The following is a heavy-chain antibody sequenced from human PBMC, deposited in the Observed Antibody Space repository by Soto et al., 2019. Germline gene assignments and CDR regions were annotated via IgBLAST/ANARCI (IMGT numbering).Heavy chain of an antibody. J-gene: IGHJ6*02. D-gene: IGHD4-17*01. CDR3: AKVLMMTTSNYYYGMDV. Sequence: GGSLRLSCAASGFTFSSYGMHWVRQAPGKGLEWVAVISYDGSNKYYADSVKGRFTISRDNSKNTLYLQMNSLRAEDTAVYYCAKVLMMTTSNYYYGMDVWGQGTTVTVSS. CDR2: ISYDGSNK. V-gene: IGHV3-30*18. CDR1: GFTFSSYG.